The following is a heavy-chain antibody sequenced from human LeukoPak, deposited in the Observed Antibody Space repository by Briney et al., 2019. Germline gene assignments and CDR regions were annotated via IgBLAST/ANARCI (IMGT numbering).Heavy chain of an antibody. J-gene: IGHJ4*02. D-gene: IGHD3-3*01. Sequence: PGGSLRLSCAASGFTFSDYYMSWIRQAPGKGLEWVSYISSSGSTIYYADSVKGRFTISRDNAKNSLYLQMNSLRAEDTAVYYCAKEAPTLRFLEWLLYFDYWGQGTLVTVSS. CDR2: ISSSGSTI. CDR1: GFTFSDYY. CDR3: AKEAPTLRFLEWLLYFDY. V-gene: IGHV3-11*01.